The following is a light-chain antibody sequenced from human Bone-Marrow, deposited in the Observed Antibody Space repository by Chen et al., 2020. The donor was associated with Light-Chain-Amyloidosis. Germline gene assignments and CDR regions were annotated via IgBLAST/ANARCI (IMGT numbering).Light chain of an antibody. V-gene: IGLV2-14*01. CDR1: SSDVGGDNH. Sequence: QSALTQPASGPGSPGQSITIPCTGTSSDVGGDNHVSCYQQHPDKAPKRMIYEVNNQPSWVPDRFSGSKSDNTASLTISGLQTEDEADYFCSSYTITNTLVFGSGTRVTVL. CDR2: EVN. J-gene: IGLJ1*01. CDR3: SSYTITNTLV.